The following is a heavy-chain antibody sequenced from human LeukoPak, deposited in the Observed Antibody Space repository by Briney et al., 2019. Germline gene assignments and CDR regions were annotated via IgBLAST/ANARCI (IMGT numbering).Heavy chain of an antibody. D-gene: IGHD3-3*01. Sequence: EFGPTLVNPTETLTLTCTVSGFPLSNARMGVSWIRQPPEKALEWLAHIFSNDEKSYSTSLKSRLTISKDTSKSQVVLTMTNMDPVDTATYYCARNRRNDFWSGYYKGDAFDIWGQGTMVTVSS. CDR2: IFSNDEK. V-gene: IGHV2-26*01. J-gene: IGHJ3*02. CDR1: GFPLSNARMG. CDR3: ARNRRNDFWSGYYKGDAFDI.